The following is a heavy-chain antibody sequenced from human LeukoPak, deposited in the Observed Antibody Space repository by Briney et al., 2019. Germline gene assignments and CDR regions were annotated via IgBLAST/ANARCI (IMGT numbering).Heavy chain of an antibody. J-gene: IGHJ5*02. D-gene: IGHD2-2*01. CDR2: INTNTGNP. Sequence: ASVKVSCKASGYTFTSYAMNWVRQAPGQGLEWMGWINTNTGNPTYAQGFTGRFVFSLDTSVSTAYLQISSLKAEDTAVYYCARTPYYCSSTSCIPHWFDPWGQGTLVTVSS. V-gene: IGHV7-4-1*02. CDR1: GYTFTSYA. CDR3: ARTPYYCSSTSCIPHWFDP.